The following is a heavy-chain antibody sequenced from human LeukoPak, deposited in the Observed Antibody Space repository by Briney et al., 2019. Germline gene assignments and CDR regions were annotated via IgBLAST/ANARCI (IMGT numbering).Heavy chain of an antibody. D-gene: IGHD5-24*01. V-gene: IGHV1-69*05. CDR2: IMPLFGTA. CDR3: ASGSLGDGYGVGDYYQYMDV. Sequence: SVKVSCKASGGTLNSYAISWVRQAPGQGLEWMGGIMPLFGTANYAQEFQGRVTFTTDESASTAYMEVSSLRSEDTAVYYCASGSLGDGYGVGDYYQYMDVWGKGTTVTVSS. J-gene: IGHJ6*03. CDR1: GGTLNSYA.